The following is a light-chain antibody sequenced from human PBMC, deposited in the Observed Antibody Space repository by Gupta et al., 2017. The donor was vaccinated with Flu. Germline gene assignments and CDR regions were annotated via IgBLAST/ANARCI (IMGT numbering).Light chain of an antibody. CDR3: QQFYTTPLA. CDR2: WAS. Sequence: DIVMTQSVDSLAVSLGESATINCKSSQSLLYSSNNKNYLAWYQQKPGQPPKLLIHWASTRQSGVPDRFSGSGSGTDFTLTISGLQAEDVAVYYCQQFYTTPLAFGPGTKVDIK. J-gene: IGKJ3*01. CDR1: QSLLYSSNNKNY. V-gene: IGKV4-1*01.